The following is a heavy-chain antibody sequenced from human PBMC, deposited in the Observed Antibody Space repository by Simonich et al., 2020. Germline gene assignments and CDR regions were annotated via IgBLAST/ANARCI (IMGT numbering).Heavy chain of an antibody. Sequence: QLQLQESGPGLVKPSETLSLTCTVSGGSISSSSYYWGWIRQPPGKGLEWIGSIYYSGSTYYNPSLKSRVTISVDTSKNQFSLKLSSVTAADTAVYYCARWAYSSSYFDYCGQGTLVTVSS. CDR2: IYYSGST. CDR1: GGSISSSSYY. V-gene: IGHV4-39*01. J-gene: IGHJ4*02. D-gene: IGHD6-6*01. CDR3: ARWAYSSSYFDY.